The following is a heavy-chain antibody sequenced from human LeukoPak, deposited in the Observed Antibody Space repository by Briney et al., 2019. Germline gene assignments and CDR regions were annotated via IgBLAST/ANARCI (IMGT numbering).Heavy chain of an antibody. J-gene: IGHJ4*02. V-gene: IGHV1-3*01. CDR1: GYTFTSYA. CDR3: VRVLGLILSVLGY. D-gene: IGHD2-15*01. CDR2: INAGNGNT. Sequence: ASVKVSCKASGYTFTSYAMHWVRQAPGQRLEWMGWINAGNGNTKYSQKFQGRVTITRDTSASTAYMELSSLRSEDTAVYYCVRVLGLILSVLGYWGQGTLVTVSS.